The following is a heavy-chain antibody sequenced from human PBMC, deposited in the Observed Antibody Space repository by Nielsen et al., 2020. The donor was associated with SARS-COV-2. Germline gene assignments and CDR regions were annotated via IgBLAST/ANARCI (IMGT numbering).Heavy chain of an antibody. V-gene: IGHV3-23*01. CDR2: ISGSGGST. D-gene: IGHD3-10*01. CDR3: AKSSGSGIGMDV. J-gene: IGHJ6*02. Sequence: GGSLGLSCAASGFTFSSYAMSWVRQAPGKGLEWVSAISGSGGSTYYADSVKGRFTISRDNSKNTLYLQMNSLRAEDTAVYYCAKSSGSGIGMDVWGQGTTVTVSS. CDR1: GFTFSSYA.